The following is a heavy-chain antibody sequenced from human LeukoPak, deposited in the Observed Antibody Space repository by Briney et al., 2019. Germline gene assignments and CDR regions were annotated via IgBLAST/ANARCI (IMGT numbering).Heavy chain of an antibody. CDR3: ARHHSSSWYGAIDY. CDR1: GFTFSSYA. J-gene: IGHJ4*02. V-gene: IGHV3-30*04. CDR2: ISYDGSNK. D-gene: IGHD6-13*01. Sequence: GRSLRLSCAASGFTFSSYAMHWVRQAPGKGLEWVAVISYDGSNKYYADSVKGRFTISRDNSKNTLYLQMNSLRAEDTAVYYCARHHSSSWYGAIDYWGQGTLVTASS.